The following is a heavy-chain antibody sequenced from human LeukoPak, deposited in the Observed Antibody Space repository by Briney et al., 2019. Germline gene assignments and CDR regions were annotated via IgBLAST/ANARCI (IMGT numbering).Heavy chain of an antibody. J-gene: IGHJ3*02. CDR2: IYSGGST. V-gene: IGHV3-66*01. CDR3: ASSVRSSWDVPNDAFDI. CDR1: EFSVGSNY. D-gene: IGHD6-13*01. Sequence: PGGSLRLSCAASEFSVGSNYMTWVRQAPGKGLEWVSLIYSGGSTYYADSVKGRFTISRDNSKNTLYLQMGSLRAEDMAVYYCASSVRSSWDVPNDAFDIWGQGTMVTVSS.